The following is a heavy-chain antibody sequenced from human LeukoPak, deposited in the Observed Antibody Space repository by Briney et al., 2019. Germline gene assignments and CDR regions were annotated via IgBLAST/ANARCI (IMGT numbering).Heavy chain of an antibody. D-gene: IGHD1-26*01. CDR2: IYSGGST. J-gene: IGHJ4*02. Sequence: GTLPLPSTVSGGSIISYYWSWVLQAPAKGREWVLVIYSGGSTYYVDSVKSRFTISRDNSKHTLYLQMNSLSAEDTSVYYCASGKDTGNYLGFDSWGQGTLVTVSS. CDR3: ASGKDTGNYLGFDS. V-gene: IGHV3-66*01. CDR1: GGSIISYY.